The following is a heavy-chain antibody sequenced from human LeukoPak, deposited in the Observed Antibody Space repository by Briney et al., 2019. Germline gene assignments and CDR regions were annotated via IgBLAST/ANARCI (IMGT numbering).Heavy chain of an antibody. D-gene: IGHD3-3*01. Sequence: PGGSLRLSCAASGFTFSSYSMNWVRQAPGKGLEWVSSISSSSSYIYYADPVKGRFTISRDNAKNSLYLQMNSLRAEDTAVYYCASGSSYDFWSGYYRFRYWGQGTLVTVSS. CDR3: ASGSSYDFWSGYYRFRY. V-gene: IGHV3-21*01. J-gene: IGHJ4*02. CDR2: ISSSSSYI. CDR1: GFTFSSYS.